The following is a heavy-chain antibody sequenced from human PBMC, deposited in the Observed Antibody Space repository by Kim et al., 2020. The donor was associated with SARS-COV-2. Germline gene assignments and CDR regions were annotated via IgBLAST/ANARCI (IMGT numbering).Heavy chain of an antibody. J-gene: IGHJ6*02. D-gene: IGHD4-17*01. V-gene: IGHV3-33*01. CDR3: ARVAYGDYARGGMDV. Sequence: ADAVRVRITISRDNSKNTLYLQMNGLRAEDTAVYYGARVAYGDYARGGMDVWGQGTTVTVSS.